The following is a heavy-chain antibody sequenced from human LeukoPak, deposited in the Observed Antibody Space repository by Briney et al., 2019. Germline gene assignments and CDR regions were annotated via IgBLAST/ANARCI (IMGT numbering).Heavy chain of an antibody. Sequence: PGGSLRLSCAASGFTFSNYNMNWVRQAPGKGLEWVSYISSDSSPIYYADSVRGRFTSSRDNAKNSLYLRMNSLRDEDTAVYYCARGLGSSWFHYWGQGTLVIVSS. CDR2: ISSDSSPI. D-gene: IGHD6-13*01. J-gene: IGHJ4*02. CDR3: ARGLGSSWFHY. CDR1: GFTFSNYN. V-gene: IGHV3-48*02.